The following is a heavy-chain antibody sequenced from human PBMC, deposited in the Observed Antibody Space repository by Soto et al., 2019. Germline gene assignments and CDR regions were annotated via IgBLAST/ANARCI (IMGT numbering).Heavy chain of an antibody. J-gene: IGHJ4*02. Sequence: QVQLVQSGAEVKKPGSSVKVSCKASGGTFSSYTISWVRQAPGQGLEWMGRNIPILGRANYAQKFQGRVTITADKSTSTAYMELSSLRSEDTAVYYCAAGYSSGWSFDYWGQGTLVPVSS. CDR1: GGTFSSYT. CDR3: AAGYSSGWSFDY. V-gene: IGHV1-69*02. CDR2: NIPILGRA. D-gene: IGHD6-19*01.